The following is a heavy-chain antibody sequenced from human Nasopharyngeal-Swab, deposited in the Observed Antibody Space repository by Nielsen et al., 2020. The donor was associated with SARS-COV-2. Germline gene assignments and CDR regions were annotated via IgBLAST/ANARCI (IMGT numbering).Heavy chain of an antibody. D-gene: IGHD6-6*01. CDR2: IYYSGST. J-gene: IGHJ6*02. CDR3: ARRIAAPGGDGMDV. Sequence: SETLSLTCTVSGGSISSRSYYWGWIRQPPGKGLEWIGSIYYSGSTYYNPSLKSRVTISVDTSRNQFSLKLSSVTAADTAVYYCARRIAAPGGDGMDVWGQGTTVTVSS. V-gene: IGHV4-39*01. CDR1: GGSISSRSYY.